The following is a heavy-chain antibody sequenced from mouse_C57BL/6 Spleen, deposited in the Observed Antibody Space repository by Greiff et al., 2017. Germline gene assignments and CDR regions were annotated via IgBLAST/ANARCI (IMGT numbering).Heavy chain of an antibody. D-gene: IGHD1-1*01. CDR2: IDPSDSYT. V-gene: IGHV1-59*01. CDR1: GYTFTSYW. J-gene: IGHJ2*01. CDR3: ARSITTVVPRFDY. Sequence: QVQLQQPGAELVRPGTSVKLSCKASGYTFTSYWMHWVKQRPGQGLEWIGVIDPSDSYTNYNQKFKGKATLTVDTSSSTAYMQLSSLTSEDSAVYYCARSITTVVPRFDYWGQGTTLTVSS.